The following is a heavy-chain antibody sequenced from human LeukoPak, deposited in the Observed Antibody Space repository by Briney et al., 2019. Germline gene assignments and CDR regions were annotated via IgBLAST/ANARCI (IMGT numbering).Heavy chain of an antibody. Sequence: TGGSLRLSCAASGFTFSSYSMNWVRQAPGKGLEWISYISSSSTIQYADSVKGRFTISRDNAKNSLYLQMNSLRDEDTAVYYCARAQGLAGSMGVWGQGTTVTVSS. J-gene: IGHJ6*02. V-gene: IGHV3-48*02. D-gene: IGHD2-15*01. CDR3: ARAQGLAGSMGV. CDR2: ISSSSTI. CDR1: GFTFSSYS.